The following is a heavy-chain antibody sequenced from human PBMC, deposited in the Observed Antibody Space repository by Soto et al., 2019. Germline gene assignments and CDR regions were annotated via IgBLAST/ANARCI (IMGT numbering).Heavy chain of an antibody. CDR1: GYTFVDYA. CDR2: MNPKTGNI. CDR3: TREAVVAENWFDP. V-gene: IGHV1-3*01. Sequence: QVRLVQSGAEVKRPGASVKFSCRASGYTFVDYALHWVRQAPGQGLEWVGWMNPKTGNIKSSHKFEDRVSITRDTATSTAYMELSGLRSEDTAVYFCTREAVVAENWFDPWGQGTLVTVSS. J-gene: IGHJ5*02. D-gene: IGHD3-22*01.